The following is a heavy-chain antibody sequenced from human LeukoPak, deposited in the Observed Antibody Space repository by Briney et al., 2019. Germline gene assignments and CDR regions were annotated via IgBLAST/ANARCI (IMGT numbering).Heavy chain of an antibody. CDR3: ARSQVPAAKGYYYYMDV. CDR2: IIPILGIA. CDR1: GGTFSSYA. V-gene: IGHV1-69*04. J-gene: IGHJ6*03. D-gene: IGHD2-2*01. Sequence: GASVKVSCKASGGTFSSYAISWVRQAPGQGLEWMGRIIPILGIANYAQKFQGRVTITRNTSISTAYMELSSLRSEDTAVYYCARSQVPAAKGYYYYMDVWGKGTTVTVSS.